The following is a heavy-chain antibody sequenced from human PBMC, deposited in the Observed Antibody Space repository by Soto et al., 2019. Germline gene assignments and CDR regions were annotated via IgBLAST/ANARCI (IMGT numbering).Heavy chain of an antibody. CDR1: GSSINSSTYC. CDR3: ARGPTPFLSSYRFAYFDS. CDR2: ISYRGNT. J-gene: IGHJ4*01. V-gene: IGHV4-31*03. D-gene: IGHD3-3*01. Sequence: SETLSLTCPVSGSSINSSTYCWSWIRQRPGEDLEGFGFISYRGNTHHSPSLKSRPVLSVDTSNNQFSLELSFVTAAYTAVYYCARGPTPFLSSYRFAYFDSWGHGTLVTV.